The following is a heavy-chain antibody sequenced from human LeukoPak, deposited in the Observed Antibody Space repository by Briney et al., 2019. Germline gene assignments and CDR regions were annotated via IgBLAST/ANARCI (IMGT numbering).Heavy chain of an antibody. CDR3: AREVGATALDY. CDR1: GYTSTGYY. D-gene: IGHD1-26*01. V-gene: IGHV1-2*04. CDR2: INPNSGGT. Sequence: ASAKVSCKASGYTSTGYYMHWVRQAPGQGLEWMGWINPNSGGTNYAQKFQGWVTMTRDTSISTAYMELSRLRSDDTAVYYCAREVGATALDYWGQGTLVTVSS. J-gene: IGHJ4*02.